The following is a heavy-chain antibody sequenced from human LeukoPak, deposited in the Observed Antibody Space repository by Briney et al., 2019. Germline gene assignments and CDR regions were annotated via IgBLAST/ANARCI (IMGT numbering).Heavy chain of an antibody. CDR3: AGAEMIPMGYYFDY. CDR1: GGSISSSSYY. Sequence: PSETLSLTCTVSGGSISSSSYYWGWIRQPPGKGLEWIGSIYYSGSTYDNPSLKSRVTISVDTSMNQFSLKLSSVTAADTAVYYCAGAEMIPMGYYFDYWGQGTLVTVSS. J-gene: IGHJ4*02. CDR2: IYYSGST. V-gene: IGHV4-39*01. D-gene: IGHD3-10*01.